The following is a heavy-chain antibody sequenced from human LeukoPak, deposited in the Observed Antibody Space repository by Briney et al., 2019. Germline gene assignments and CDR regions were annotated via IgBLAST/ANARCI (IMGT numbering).Heavy chain of an antibody. D-gene: IGHD2-2*01. CDR3: ARVVRNYFDY. V-gene: IGHV6-1*01. J-gene: IGHJ4*02. CDR2: TYYRSKWNY. Sequence: LGGTYYRSKWNYDYAVSVKSRITITPDTSKNQFSLQLNSVTPEDTAVYYCARVVRNYFDYWGQGTLVTVSS.